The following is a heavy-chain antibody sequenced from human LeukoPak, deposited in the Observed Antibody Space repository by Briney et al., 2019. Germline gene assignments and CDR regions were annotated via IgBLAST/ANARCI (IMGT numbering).Heavy chain of an antibody. CDR2: IYYSGST. V-gene: IGHV4-59*11. D-gene: IGHD6-6*01. Sequence: SETLSLTCTVSGGSISSHYWSWIRQPPGKGLEWIGYIYYSGSTNYNPSLKSRVTISVDTSKNQFSLKLSSVTAADTAVYYCARDDSSSSYFDYWGQGTLVTVSS. J-gene: IGHJ4*02. CDR3: ARDDSSSSYFDY. CDR1: GGSISSHY.